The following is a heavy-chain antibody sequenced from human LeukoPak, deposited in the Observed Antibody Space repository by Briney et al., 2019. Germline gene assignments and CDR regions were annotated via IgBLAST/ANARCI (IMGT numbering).Heavy chain of an antibody. J-gene: IGHJ6*03. V-gene: IGHV3-30*02. D-gene: IGHD2-15*01. CDR3: AKNRAGGYYYYMDV. CDR2: IRYDGSNK. Sequence: GGSLRLSCAASGFTFSSYGMHWVRQAPGEGLEWVAFIRYDGSNKYYADSVKGRFTISRDNSKNTLYLQMNSLRAEDTAVYYCAKNRAGGYYYYMDVWGKGTTVTVSS. CDR1: GFTFSSYG.